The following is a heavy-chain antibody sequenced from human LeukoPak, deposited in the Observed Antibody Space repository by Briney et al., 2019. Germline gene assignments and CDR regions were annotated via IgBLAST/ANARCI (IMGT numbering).Heavy chain of an antibody. J-gene: IGHJ6*03. Sequence: GASVKVSCKASGYTFTSYDINWVRQATGQGLEWMGWMNPNSGNTGYAQKFQGRVTMTRNTSISTAYMELSSLRSEDTAVYYCARVLGDYDYYYCYMDVWGKGTTVTISS. CDR3: ARVLGDYDYYYCYMDV. CDR1: GYTFTSYD. CDR2: MNPNSGNT. V-gene: IGHV1-8*01. D-gene: IGHD4-17*01.